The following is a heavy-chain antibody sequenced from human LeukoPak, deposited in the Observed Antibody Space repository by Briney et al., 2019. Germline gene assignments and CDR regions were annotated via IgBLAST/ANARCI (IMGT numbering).Heavy chain of an antibody. CDR3: ARAGCSGGSCRLYYYGMDV. Sequence: ASVKVSCKASGYTFTSYYMHWVRQAPGQGLEWMGIINPSGGSTSYAQKFQSRVTMTRDTSTSTVYMELSSLRSEDTAVYYCARAGCSGGSCRLYYYGMDVWGQGTTVTVSS. CDR1: GYTFTSYY. CDR2: INPSGGST. J-gene: IGHJ6*02. D-gene: IGHD2-15*01. V-gene: IGHV1-46*01.